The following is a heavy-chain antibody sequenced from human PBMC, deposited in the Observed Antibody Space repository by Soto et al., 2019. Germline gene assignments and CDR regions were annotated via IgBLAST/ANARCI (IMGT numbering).Heavy chain of an antibody. CDR2: IYYSGRT. D-gene: IGHD2-21*02. Sequence: SETLSLTCIVSGESIISSSYYWGWIRQPPGKGLEWIGSIYYSGRTYYNPSFKSRVTISIDTSKNQFSLKLSSVTATDTAVYYCARQRTTVVTQAYFDHWGQGALVTVSS. CDR1: GESIISSSYY. J-gene: IGHJ4*02. CDR3: ARQRTTVVTQAYFDH. V-gene: IGHV4-39*01.